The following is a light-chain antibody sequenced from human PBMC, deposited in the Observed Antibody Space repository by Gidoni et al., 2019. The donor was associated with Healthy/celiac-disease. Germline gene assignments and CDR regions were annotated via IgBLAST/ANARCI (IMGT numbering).Light chain of an antibody. CDR1: SLRTYY. CDR3: NSRDSSGNRP. Sequence: SSELTQDPAVSVALGQTVRITCQGDSLRTYYASWYQQKPGQAPLLVIYGKNNRPSGIPERFSGSSSRNTASLTIAGAQAEEEADYYCNSRDSSGNRPFGGGTKLTVL. V-gene: IGLV3-19*01. J-gene: IGLJ2*01. CDR2: GKN.